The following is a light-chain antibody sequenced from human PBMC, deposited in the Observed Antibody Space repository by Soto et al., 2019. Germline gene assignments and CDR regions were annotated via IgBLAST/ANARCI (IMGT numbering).Light chain of an antibody. CDR2: GAS. Sequence: DFQMTQSPSSLSASVGDRVTITCRASQDISDHLAWYQHNPGKVPELLIYGASTLQSVVPSRFSGGGSGTDFTLTISSLQPEDVATYYCQKYDRTPRTFGQGTKVELK. CDR1: QDISDH. J-gene: IGKJ1*01. V-gene: IGKV1-27*01. CDR3: QKYDRTPRT.